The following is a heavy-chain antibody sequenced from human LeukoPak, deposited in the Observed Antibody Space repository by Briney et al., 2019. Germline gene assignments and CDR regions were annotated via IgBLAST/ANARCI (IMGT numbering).Heavy chain of an antibody. CDR3: TRAITYFYGSVTYDWFDS. V-gene: IGHV3-74*01. CDR2: IKSDGST. J-gene: IGHJ5*01. CDR1: GFTFSSYW. Sequence: GGSLRLSCAASGFTFSSYWMHWVRQTPGKGLVWVARIKSDGSTIYADSVQGRFTISRDNAKNTVYLQMNSLRVDDTAIYYCTRAITYFYGSVTYDWFDSWGQGTRVTVSS. D-gene: IGHD3-10*01.